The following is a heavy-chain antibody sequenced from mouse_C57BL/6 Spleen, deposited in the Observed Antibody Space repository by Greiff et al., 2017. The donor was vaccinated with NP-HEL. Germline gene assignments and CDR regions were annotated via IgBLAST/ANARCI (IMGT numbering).Heavy chain of an antibody. CDR3: ARDSSYAMDY. J-gene: IGHJ4*01. D-gene: IGHD1-1*01. CDR1: GYSFTGYY. V-gene: IGHV1-42*01. CDR2: INPSTGGT. Sequence: EVKLMESGPELVKPGASVKISCKASGYSFTGYYMNWVKQSPEKSLEWIGEINPSTGGTTYNQKFKAKATLTVDKSSSTAYMQLKSLTSEDSAVYYCARDSSYAMDYWGQGTSVTVSS.